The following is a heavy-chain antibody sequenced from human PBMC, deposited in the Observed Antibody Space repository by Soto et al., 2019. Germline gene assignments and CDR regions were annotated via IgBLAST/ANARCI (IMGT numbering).Heavy chain of an antibody. Sequence: EVQLVESEGDLEQPGGSLRLSCAASGFTFNTYSMNWVRQAPGKGLEWVAYISSSTTIIYYADSVKGRFTVSRDNAKNSLFLQMNSLRDEDTAVYYCARRRDYYDSTGNWYFDLWGRGTRVTVSS. CDR3: ARRRDYYDSTGNWYFDL. CDR1: GFTFNTYS. D-gene: IGHD3-22*01. CDR2: ISSSTTII. V-gene: IGHV3-48*02. J-gene: IGHJ2*01.